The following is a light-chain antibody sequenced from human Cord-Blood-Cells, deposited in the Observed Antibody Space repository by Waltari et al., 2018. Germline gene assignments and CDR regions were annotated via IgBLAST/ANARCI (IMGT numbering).Light chain of an antibody. Sequence: EIVLTQSPATLSLSPGARANLSRRTSQSVSSYLAWYHQKPGHAPRLLNNDASNGATGLPARFSGSGSTTDSTLTISSQAPEDVAVYCCQQRSNSITFGQGTQLEIK. CDR1: QSVSSY. V-gene: IGKV3-11*01. CDR2: DAS. J-gene: IGKJ5*01. CDR3: QQRSNSIT.